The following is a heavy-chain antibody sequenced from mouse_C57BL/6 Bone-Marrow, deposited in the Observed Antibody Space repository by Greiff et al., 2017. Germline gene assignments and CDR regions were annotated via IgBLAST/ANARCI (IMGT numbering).Heavy chain of an antibody. Sequence: QVQLQQSGAELARPGASVKLSCKASGYTFTSYGISWVKQRTGQGLEWIGEIYPRSGNTYYNEKFKGKATLTADKSSSAAYMELRSLTSEDSAVYFCARRDYDYDGWYVDVWGTGTTVTVSS. CDR2: IYPRSGNT. J-gene: IGHJ1*03. V-gene: IGHV1-81*01. CDR3: ARRDYDYDGWYVDV. CDR1: GYTFTSYG. D-gene: IGHD2-4*01.